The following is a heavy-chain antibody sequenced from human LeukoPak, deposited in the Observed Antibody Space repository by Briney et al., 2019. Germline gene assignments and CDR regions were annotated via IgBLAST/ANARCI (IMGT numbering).Heavy chain of an antibody. D-gene: IGHD3-16*01. J-gene: IGHJ4*02. CDR3: AKDEYDWGALFDY. V-gene: IGHV3-23*01. CDR1: GFTFSNHA. CDR2: ISGSGVST. Sequence: GGSLRLSCAASGFTFSNHAMSWVRQAPGRGPEWVSAISGSGVSTSYADSVKGRFTISRDNSKNTLYLQMDSLRAEDTAIYYCAKDEYDWGALFDYWGQGTLVTVSS.